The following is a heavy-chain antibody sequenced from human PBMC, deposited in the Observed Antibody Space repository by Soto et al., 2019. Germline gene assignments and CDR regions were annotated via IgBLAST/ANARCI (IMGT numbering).Heavy chain of an antibody. D-gene: IGHD6-19*01. CDR1: GYTFTSYG. CDR3: ARVGQWLVGGGWDYHYGMDV. CDR2: ISAYNGNT. Sequence: QVQLVQSGAEVKKPGASVKVSCKASGYTFTSYGISWVRQAPGQGLEWMGWISAYNGNTNYAQKLQGRVTMTTDTSTSTAYMGLRSLRSDDTAVYYCARVGQWLVGGGWDYHYGMDVWGQGTTVTVSS. V-gene: IGHV1-18*01. J-gene: IGHJ6*02.